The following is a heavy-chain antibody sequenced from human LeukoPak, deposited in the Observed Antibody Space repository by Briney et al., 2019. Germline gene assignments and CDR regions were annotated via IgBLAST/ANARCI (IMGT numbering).Heavy chain of an antibody. CDR1: GYTFTGYY. V-gene: IGHV1-2*02. D-gene: IGHD5-18*01. Sequence: ASVKVSCKASGYTFTGYYMHWVRQAPGQGLEWMGWINPNSGGTNYAQKFQGRVTMTRDTSISTAYMELSRLRSDDTAVYYCAREVIQLYTRWWFDPWGQGTLVTVSS. CDR3: AREVIQLYTRWWFDP. J-gene: IGHJ5*01. CDR2: INPNSGGT.